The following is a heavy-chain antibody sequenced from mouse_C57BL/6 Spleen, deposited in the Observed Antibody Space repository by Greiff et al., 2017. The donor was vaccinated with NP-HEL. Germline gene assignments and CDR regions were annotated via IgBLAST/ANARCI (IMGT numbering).Heavy chain of an antibody. CDR1: GYTFTDYY. J-gene: IGHJ4*01. Sequence: EVKLQQSGPELVKPGASVKISCKASGYTFTDYYMNWVKQSHGKSLEWIGDINPNNGGTSYNQKFKGKATLTVDKSSSTAYMELRSLTSEDSAVYYCAREEEGVYAMDYWGQGTSVTVSS. CDR2: INPNNGGT. V-gene: IGHV1-26*01. CDR3: AREEEGVYAMDY.